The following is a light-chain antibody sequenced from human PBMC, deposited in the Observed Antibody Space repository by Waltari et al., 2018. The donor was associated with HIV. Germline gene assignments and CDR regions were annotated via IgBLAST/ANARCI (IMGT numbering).Light chain of an antibody. Sequence: ERVMTQSPVTLSVSPGERATLSCRASQTVNHNLAWYQQKPGQAPRLLIYDASTRATGIPARFSSSGSGTEFTLTISSLQSEDFAVYYCQHYNNWPLAFGQGTKVEIK. CDR3: QHYNNWPLA. CDR2: DAS. V-gene: IGKV3-15*01. J-gene: IGKJ1*01. CDR1: QTVNHN.